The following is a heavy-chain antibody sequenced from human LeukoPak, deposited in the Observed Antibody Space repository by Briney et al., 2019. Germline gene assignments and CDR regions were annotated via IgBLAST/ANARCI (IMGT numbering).Heavy chain of an antibody. D-gene: IGHD4-17*01. CDR2: IRSKTDGGTT. Sequence: GGSLRLSCSGSGFTFSNALMTWVRQAPGKGLEWVGHIRSKTDGGTTDYAAPVKGRFAVSRDESENTVYLQMTSLKTEDTAVYYCTTGLRGDYVWGQGTLVTVSS. J-gene: IGHJ4*02. CDR1: GFTFSNAL. CDR3: TTGLRGDYV. V-gene: IGHV3-15*01.